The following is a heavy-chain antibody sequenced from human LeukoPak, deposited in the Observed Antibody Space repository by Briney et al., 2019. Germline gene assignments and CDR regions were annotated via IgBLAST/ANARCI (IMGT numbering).Heavy chain of an antibody. CDR2: IYYSGST. Sequence: ASETLSLTCTVSGGSISSSSYYWGWIRQPPGKGLEWIGYIYYSGSTNYNPSLKSRVTISVDTSKNQFSLKLSSVTAADTAVYYCASGTGAFDIWGQGTMVTVSS. CDR1: GGSISSSSYY. CDR3: ASGTGAFDI. V-gene: IGHV4-61*05. J-gene: IGHJ3*02.